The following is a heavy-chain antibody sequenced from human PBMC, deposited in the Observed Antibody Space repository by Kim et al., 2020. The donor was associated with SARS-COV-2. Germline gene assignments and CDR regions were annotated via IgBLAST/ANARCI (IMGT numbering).Heavy chain of an antibody. D-gene: IGHD3-10*01. CDR1: GISFSFYG. CDR3: AKDVSYASDTKYNLGNWFDV. J-gene: IGHJ5*02. Sequence: GGSLRLSCAASGISFSFYGVHWIRQAPGKGLEWVAVMSFDERNIFYGDSVKGRFTISKDNSKNTAYLQMNSLIPEDTALYYCAKDVSYASDTKYNLGNWFDVWRRETRVTVPS. V-gene: IGHV3-30*18. CDR2: MSFDERNI.